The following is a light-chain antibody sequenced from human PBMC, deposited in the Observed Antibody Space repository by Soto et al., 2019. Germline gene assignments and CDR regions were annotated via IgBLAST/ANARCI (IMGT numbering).Light chain of an antibody. CDR3: QQRSTWLYT. CDR2: DAS. CDR1: QDVSIF. Sequence: EILLAQSPATLSLSPGERATLSCKASQDVSIFLAWYQHKPGQAPSLLIHDASNRATGVPARFSGSGSWRDFTLTITSLEPEDSAVYYCQQRSTWLYTFGQGTKLEV. J-gene: IGKJ2*01. V-gene: IGKV3-11*02.